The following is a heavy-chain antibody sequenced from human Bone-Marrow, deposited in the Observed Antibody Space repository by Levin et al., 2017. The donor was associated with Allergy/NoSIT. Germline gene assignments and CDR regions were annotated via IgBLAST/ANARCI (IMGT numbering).Heavy chain of an antibody. V-gene: IGHV4-34*01. CDR3: ARVAQAWSAVRGALDF. D-gene: IGHD3-10*01. J-gene: IGHJ4*02. CDR2: INHSGST. Sequence: SETLSLTCAVFGGSFSGYYWSWIRQPPGKGLEWIGEINHSGSTNYNPSLKSRVTISVDTSKNQFSLKLSSVTAADTAVYYCARVAQAWSAVRGALDFWGQGTLVTVSS. CDR1: GGSFSGYY.